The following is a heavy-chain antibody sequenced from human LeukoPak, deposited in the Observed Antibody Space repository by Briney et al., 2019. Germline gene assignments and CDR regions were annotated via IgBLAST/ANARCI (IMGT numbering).Heavy chain of an antibody. CDR3: AAAYSSSWYSPNLFDP. J-gene: IGHJ5*02. Sequence: GASVKVSCKASGYTFTSYGISWVRQAPGQGLEWMGWISAYNGNTNYAQKLQGRVTMTTDTSTSTAYMELRSLRSDDTAVYYCAAAYSSSWYSPNLFDPWGQGTLVTVSP. D-gene: IGHD6-13*01. CDR2: ISAYNGNT. V-gene: IGHV1-18*01. CDR1: GYTFTSYG.